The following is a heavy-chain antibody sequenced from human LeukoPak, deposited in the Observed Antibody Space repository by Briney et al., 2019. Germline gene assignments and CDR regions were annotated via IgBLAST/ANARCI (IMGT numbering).Heavy chain of an antibody. D-gene: IGHD5-12*01. Sequence: RASVKVSCEASGYTFTSYGISWVRQAPGQGLEWMGWISAYNGNTNYAQKLQCRVTMTTDTSTSTAYMELRSLRSDDTAVYYCARVDGYSGYDSPYYYYYGMDVWGQGTTVTVSS. CDR2: ISAYNGNT. V-gene: IGHV1-18*01. J-gene: IGHJ6*02. CDR1: GYTFTSYG. CDR3: ARVDGYSGYDSPYYYYYGMDV.